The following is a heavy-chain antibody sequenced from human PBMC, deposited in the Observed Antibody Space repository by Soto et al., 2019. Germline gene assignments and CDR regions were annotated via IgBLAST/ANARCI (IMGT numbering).Heavy chain of an antibody. CDR1: GFSLSTSGMR. V-gene: IGHV2-70*04. Sequence: SGPTLVNPTQTLTLTCTFSGFSLSTSGMRVSWIRQPPGKALEWLARIDWDDDKLYGTSLKTRLTISKDTSKNQVVLTMTNMDPVDTATYYCARSIVAAGNRWFDPWGQGTLVTVS. CDR2: IDWDDDK. J-gene: IGHJ5*02. CDR3: ARSIVAAGNRWFDP. D-gene: IGHD6-13*01.